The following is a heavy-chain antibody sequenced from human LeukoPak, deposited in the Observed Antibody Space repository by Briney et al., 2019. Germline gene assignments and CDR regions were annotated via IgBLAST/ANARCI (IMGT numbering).Heavy chain of an antibody. Sequence: SETLSLTCTVSGGSISSYYWSWIRQPAGKGLEWIGRIYTSGSTNYNPSLKSRVTTSVDTSKNQFSLKLSSVTAADTAVYYCARGSAPSYYDFWSGYTDAFDIWGQGTMVTVSS. J-gene: IGHJ3*02. CDR2: IYTSGST. V-gene: IGHV4-4*07. D-gene: IGHD3-3*01. CDR3: ARGSAPSYYDFWSGYTDAFDI. CDR1: GGSISSYY.